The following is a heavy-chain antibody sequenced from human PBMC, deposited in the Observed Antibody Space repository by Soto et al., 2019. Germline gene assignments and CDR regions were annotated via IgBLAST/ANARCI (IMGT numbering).Heavy chain of an antibody. CDR2: FEPEDGER. CDR3: ARWHPYRYYYYGMDV. V-gene: IGHV1-24*01. J-gene: IGHJ6*02. Sequence: VASVKVSCKVSGHTFTDLSIHCVRQSPGKGLEWMGNFEPEDGERVYAQKFQGRVKVTEDTSANTAYLELSSLKASDTAMYYCARWHPYRYYYYGMDVWGQGTTVTVSS. CDR1: GHTFTDLS.